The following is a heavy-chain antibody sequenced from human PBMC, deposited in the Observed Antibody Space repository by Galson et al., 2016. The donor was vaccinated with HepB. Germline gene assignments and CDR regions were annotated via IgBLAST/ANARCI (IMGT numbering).Heavy chain of an antibody. CDR3: TRGLMAAPGIDY. CDR2: INTDGSGT. V-gene: IGHV3-74*01. J-gene: IGHJ4*02. CDR1: GFTFSNYW. D-gene: IGHD6-13*01. Sequence: SLRLSCAASGFTFSNYWMHWVRQAPGKGLVWVSDINTDGSGTRYADSVKGRFTISRDNAKNTLSLQMNSLRAEDTAVYYCTRGLMAAPGIDYWGQGTLVTVSS.